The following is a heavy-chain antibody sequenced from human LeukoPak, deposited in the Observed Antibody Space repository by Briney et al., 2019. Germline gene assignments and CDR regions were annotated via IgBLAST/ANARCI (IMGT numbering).Heavy chain of an antibody. Sequence: GGSLRLSCAASGFTFSSYAMHWVRQAPGKGLEWVAVISYDGSNKYYADSVKGRFTISRDNSKNTLYLQMNSLRAEDTAVYYCARWISSGSYFDYWGQGTLVTVSS. CDR1: GFTFSSYA. CDR3: ARWISSGSYFDY. D-gene: IGHD1-26*01. V-gene: IGHV3-30*04. J-gene: IGHJ4*02. CDR2: ISYDGSNK.